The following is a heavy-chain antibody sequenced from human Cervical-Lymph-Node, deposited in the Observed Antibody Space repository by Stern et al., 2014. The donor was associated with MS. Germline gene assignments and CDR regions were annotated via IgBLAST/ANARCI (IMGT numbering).Heavy chain of an antibody. Sequence: EVQLVESGGGLVQPGGSLRLSCTASGFTFSTYWMTWVRQAPGKGLEWVANIKQDGSEKYYVDTVKSRFTISRDNGKNSLYLQMNSLRAEDTAVYYCARDPADYCTRTSCVYYYGLDVWGQGTTVTVSS. J-gene: IGHJ6*02. CDR3: ARDPADYCTRTSCVYYYGLDV. CDR2: IKQDGSEK. CDR1: GFTFSTYW. D-gene: IGHD2-2*01. V-gene: IGHV3-7*01.